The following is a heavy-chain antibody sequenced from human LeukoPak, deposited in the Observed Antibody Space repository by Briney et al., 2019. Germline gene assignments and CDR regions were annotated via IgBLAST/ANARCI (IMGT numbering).Heavy chain of an antibody. V-gene: IGHV3-30*02. Sequence: GGSLRLSCAASGFTLGTYGMHWVRQAPGKGLEWVAFIRNDESNKYYADSVKGRFTISRDNSKNTLYLQMNSLRAEDTAVYFCAKVIGGSSAWYARGFDYWGQGTLVTVSS. J-gene: IGHJ4*02. D-gene: IGHD2-15*01. CDR1: GFTLGTYG. CDR3: AKVIGGSSAWYARGFDY. CDR2: IRNDESNK.